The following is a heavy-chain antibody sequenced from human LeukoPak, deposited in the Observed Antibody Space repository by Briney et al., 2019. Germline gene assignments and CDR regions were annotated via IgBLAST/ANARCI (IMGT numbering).Heavy chain of an antibody. V-gene: IGHV1-2*06. CDR3: ARDTAVTTFYYYYYGMDV. J-gene: IGHJ6*02. D-gene: IGHD4-17*01. CDR1: GYTFTGYY. CDR2: INPNSGGT. Sequence: RASVTVSCKASGYTFTGYYMHWVRQAPGQGLEWMGRINPNSGGTNYAQKFQGRVTMTRDTSISTAYMELSRLRSDDTAVYYCARDTAVTTFYYYYYGMDVWGQGTTVTVSS.